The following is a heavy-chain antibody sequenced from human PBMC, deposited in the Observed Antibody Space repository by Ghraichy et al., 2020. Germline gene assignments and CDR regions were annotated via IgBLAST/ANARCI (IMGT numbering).Heavy chain of an antibody. D-gene: IGHD3-9*01. Sequence: GESLNISCAASGFTFSSYGMHWVRQAPGKGLEWVAVIWYDGSNKYYADSVKGRFTISRDNSKNTLYLQMNSLRAEDTAVYYCARSEGYDILTGYSPYYYYGMDVWGQGTTVTVSS. V-gene: IGHV3-33*01. CDR3: ARSEGYDILTGYSPYYYYGMDV. J-gene: IGHJ6*02. CDR1: GFTFSSYG. CDR2: IWYDGSNK.